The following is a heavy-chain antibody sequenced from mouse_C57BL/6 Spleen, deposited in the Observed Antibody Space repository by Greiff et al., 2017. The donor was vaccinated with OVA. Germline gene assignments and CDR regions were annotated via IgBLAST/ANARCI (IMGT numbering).Heavy chain of an antibody. CDR2: INPSNGGT. Sequence: VQLQQPGTELVKPGASVKLSCKASGYTFTSYWMHWVKQRPGQGLEWIGNINPSNGGTNYNEKFKSKATLTVDKSSSTAYMQLSSLTSEDSAVYYGARPNYYGSYAMDYWGQGTSVTVSS. D-gene: IGHD1-1*01. CDR3: ARPNYYGSYAMDY. J-gene: IGHJ4*01. CDR1: GYTFTSYW. V-gene: IGHV1-53*01.